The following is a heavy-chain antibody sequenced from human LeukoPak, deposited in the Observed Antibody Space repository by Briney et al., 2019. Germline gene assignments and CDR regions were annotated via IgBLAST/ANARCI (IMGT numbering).Heavy chain of an antibody. V-gene: IGHV3-74*01. CDR2: ITNDGSST. CDR3: ARRRGIRFLEWLPQIYYFDY. D-gene: IGHD3-3*01. J-gene: IGHJ4*02. CDR1: GLTFSSHW. Sequence: GGSLRLSCAASGLTFSSHWMHWVRQAPGKGLVWVSRITNDGSSTTYADSVKGRFTISRDNAKNMLYLQVNSLRAEDTAVYYCARRRGIRFLEWLPQIYYFDYWGQGTLVTVSS.